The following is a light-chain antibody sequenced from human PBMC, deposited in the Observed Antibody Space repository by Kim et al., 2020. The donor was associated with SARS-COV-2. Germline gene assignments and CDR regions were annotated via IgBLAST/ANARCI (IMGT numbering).Light chain of an antibody. CDR2: GAS. V-gene: IGKV3-20*01. CDR3: QQYGSSPPYT. Sequence: SPAERATLACRASQSVSSSYLAWYQQKPGQAPRLLIYGASSRDTGIPERFSGSGSGTDFTLTISRLEPEDFAVYYCQQYGSSPPYTFGQGTKLEI. CDR1: QSVSSSY. J-gene: IGKJ2*01.